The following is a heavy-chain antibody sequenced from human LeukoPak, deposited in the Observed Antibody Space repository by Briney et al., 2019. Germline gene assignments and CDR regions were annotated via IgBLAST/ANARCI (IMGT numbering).Heavy chain of an antibody. V-gene: IGHV1-8*03. CDR1: GYSFILYG. J-gene: IGHJ4*02. D-gene: IGHD5-12*01. CDR3: ARGVATDF. Sequence: ASVRVSCKTSGYSFILYGISWVRQAPGQGPEWMGWISTSTGDTKYTQKFQGRVTLTRNTSISTAYMELSSLRSEDTAVYYCARGVATDFWGQGTLVTVSS. CDR2: ISTSTGDT.